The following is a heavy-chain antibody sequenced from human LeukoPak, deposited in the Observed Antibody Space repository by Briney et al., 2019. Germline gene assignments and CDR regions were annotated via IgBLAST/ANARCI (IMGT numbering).Heavy chain of an antibody. Sequence: PSETLSLTCTVSGGSISSSSYYWGWIRQPPGKGLEWIGSIYYSGSTYYNPSLKSRVTISVDTSKNQFSLKLSSVTAADTAVYYCARERTVTTRIDYWGQGTLATVSS. D-gene: IGHD4-17*01. CDR2: IYYSGST. CDR1: GGSISSSSYY. CDR3: ARERTVTTRIDY. J-gene: IGHJ4*02. V-gene: IGHV4-39*07.